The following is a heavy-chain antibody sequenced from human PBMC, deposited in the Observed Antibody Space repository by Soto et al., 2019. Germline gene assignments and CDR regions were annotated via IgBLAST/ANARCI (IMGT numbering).Heavy chain of an antibody. CDR3: ARGGFYDSSGARNYYYYGMNV. V-gene: IGHV1-18*01. J-gene: IGHJ6*02. D-gene: IGHD3-22*01. CDR2: ISAYDGYT. Sequence: GATVKVSCTASGYTFTSYGINWVRQAPGQGLEWLGWISAYDGYTNYAQILQGRVSMTTDTSTKTAYMELRSLRSDDTAMYYCARGGFYDSSGARNYYYYGMNVWGQGTTVTVSS. CDR1: GYTFTSYG.